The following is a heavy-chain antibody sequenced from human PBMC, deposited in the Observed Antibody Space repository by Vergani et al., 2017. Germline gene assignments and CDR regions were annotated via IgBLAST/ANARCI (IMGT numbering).Heavy chain of an antibody. CDR1: GFTFNQYG. J-gene: IGHJ5*02. CDR2: TWYDGNNK. D-gene: IGHD1-14*01. Sequence: QVQLVESGGGVVQPGRPLRLSCAASGFTFNQYGMHWVRQAPGKGLEWVAVTWYDGNNKQYADSVKGRFTISRDNSKSTMYLQMNSLRDEDTGVYYCAGDLRLLYNRFDPWGQGTLVTVSS. CDR3: AGDLRLLYNRFDP. V-gene: IGHV3-33*01.